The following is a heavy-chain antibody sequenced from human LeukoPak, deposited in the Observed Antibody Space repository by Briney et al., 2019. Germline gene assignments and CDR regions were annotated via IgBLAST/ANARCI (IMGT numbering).Heavy chain of an antibody. D-gene: IGHD4-17*01. Sequence: GGSLRLSCAASEFSFSSYWMSWVRQAPGKGLEWVANIKQDGGEKYYLDSVKGRFTVSRDNAKNSLYLQMNSLRAEDTAVYYCARLGARQILEYWGQGTLVTVSS. CDR2: IKQDGGEK. J-gene: IGHJ4*02. CDR1: EFSFSSYW. V-gene: IGHV3-7*01. CDR3: ARLGARQILEY.